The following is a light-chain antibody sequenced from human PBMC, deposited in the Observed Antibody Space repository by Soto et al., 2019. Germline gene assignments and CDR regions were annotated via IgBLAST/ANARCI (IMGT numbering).Light chain of an antibody. CDR3: QQYGSSPT. Sequence: EIVLTQSPGTLSLSPGERATLSCRASQSVSSSYLARYQQKPGQAPRLLIYGASSRATGIPDRFSGSGSGTDFTLTISRLEAEDIAVYYCQQYGSSPTFGGGTKVEIK. J-gene: IGKJ4*01. CDR1: QSVSSSY. V-gene: IGKV3-20*01. CDR2: GAS.